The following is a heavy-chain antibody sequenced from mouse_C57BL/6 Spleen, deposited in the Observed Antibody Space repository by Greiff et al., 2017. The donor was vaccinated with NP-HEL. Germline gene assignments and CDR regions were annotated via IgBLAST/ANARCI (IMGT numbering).Heavy chain of an antibody. CDR3: ARAYGSSSYCFDY. Sequence: EVKLVESGGGLVKPGGSLKLSCAASGFTFSSYAMSWVRQTPEKRLEWVATISDGGSYTYYPDNVKGRFTISRDNAKNNLYLQMSHLKSEDTAMYYWARAYGSSSYCFDYWGQGTTLTVSS. D-gene: IGHD1-1*01. CDR1: GFTFSSYA. V-gene: IGHV5-4*03. CDR2: ISDGGSYT. J-gene: IGHJ2*01.